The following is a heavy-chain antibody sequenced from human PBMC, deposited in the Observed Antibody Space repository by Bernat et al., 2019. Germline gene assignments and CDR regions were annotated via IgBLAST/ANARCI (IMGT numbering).Heavy chain of an antibody. Sequence: QVQLVESGGGVVQPGRSLRLSCAASGFTFSSHAMHWVRQAPGKGLEWVAVISYDGRKKYYADSVKGRFTISRDNSKNTLYLQMNSLRAEDTAVYYCASAYGDYVSSFDYWGQGTLLTVSS. CDR2: ISYDGRKK. J-gene: IGHJ4*02. D-gene: IGHD4-17*01. CDR3: ASAYGDYVSSFDY. V-gene: IGHV3-30*04. CDR1: GFTFSSHA.